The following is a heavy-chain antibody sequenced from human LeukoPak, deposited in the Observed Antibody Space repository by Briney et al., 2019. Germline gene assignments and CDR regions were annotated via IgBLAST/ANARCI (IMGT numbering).Heavy chain of an antibody. CDR1: SESFSGYF. D-gene: IGHD3-10*01. Sequence: PSETLSLTCAIYSESFSGYFWSWIRQPPGKGLEWIGEINHSGSTNYNPSLKSRVTISVDTSKNQFSLKLSSVTAADTAVYYCAGFLPLYGSGSYQFDYWGQGTLVTVSS. V-gene: IGHV4-34*01. CDR3: AGFLPLYGSGSYQFDY. CDR2: INHSGST. J-gene: IGHJ4*02.